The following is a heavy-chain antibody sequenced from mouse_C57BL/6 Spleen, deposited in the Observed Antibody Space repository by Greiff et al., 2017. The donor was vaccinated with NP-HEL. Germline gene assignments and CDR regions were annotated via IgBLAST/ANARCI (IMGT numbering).Heavy chain of an antibody. CDR2: SRNKANDYTT. CDR1: GFTFSDFY. V-gene: IGHV7-1*01. D-gene: IGHD4-1*02. J-gene: IGHJ4*01. Sequence: EVKLMESGGGLVQSGRSLRLSCATSGFTFSDFYMEWVRQAPGKGLEWIAASRNKANDYTTEYSASVKGRFIVSRDTSQSILYLQMNALRAEDTAIYYCARDAQLGRYYYAMDYWGQGTSVTVSS. CDR3: ARDAQLGRYYYAMDY.